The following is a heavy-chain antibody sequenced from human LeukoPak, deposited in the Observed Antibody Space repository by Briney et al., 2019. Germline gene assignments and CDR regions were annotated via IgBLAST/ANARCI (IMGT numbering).Heavy chain of an antibody. V-gene: IGHV4-31*03. D-gene: IGHD6-13*01. CDR2: IYYSGST. J-gene: IGHJ5*02. CDR1: GGSISSGGYY. Sequence: PSETLSLTCTVSGGSISSGGYYWSWIRQHPGKGLEWIGYIYYSGSTYYNPSLKSRVTISVDTSKNQFSLKLSSVTAADTAVYYCARAIAAAGTRGRFDPWGQGTLVTVSS. CDR3: ARAIAAAGTRGRFDP.